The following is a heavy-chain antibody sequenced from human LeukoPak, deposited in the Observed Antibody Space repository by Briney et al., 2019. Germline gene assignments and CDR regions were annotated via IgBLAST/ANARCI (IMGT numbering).Heavy chain of an antibody. Sequence: GASVKVSCKASEGTFSSYAISWVRQAPGQGLEWMGGIIPIFGTANYAQKFQGRVTITADESTSTAYMELSSLRSEDTAVYYCARTFPSYDSSGYYLDYWGQGTLVTVSS. J-gene: IGHJ4*02. V-gene: IGHV1-69*13. CDR3: ARTFPSYDSSGYYLDY. CDR1: EGTFSSYA. D-gene: IGHD3-22*01. CDR2: IIPIFGTA.